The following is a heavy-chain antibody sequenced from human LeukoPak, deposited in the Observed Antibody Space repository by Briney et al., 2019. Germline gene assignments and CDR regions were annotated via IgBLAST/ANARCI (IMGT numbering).Heavy chain of an antibody. CDR3: ANSGGSSWYSLHLDY. CDR2: ISWDSGSI. J-gene: IGHJ4*02. V-gene: IGHV3-9*01. D-gene: IGHD6-13*01. CDR1: GFTFDDYA. Sequence: PGRSLRLSCAASGFTFDDYAMHWVRQAPGKGLEWVSGISWDSGSIGYADSVKGRFTISRDNAKNSLYLQMNSLRAEGTALYYCANSGGSSWYSLHLDYWGQGTLVTVSS.